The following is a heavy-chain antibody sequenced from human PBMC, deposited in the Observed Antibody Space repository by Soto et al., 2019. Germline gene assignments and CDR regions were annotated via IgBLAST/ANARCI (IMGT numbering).Heavy chain of an antibody. Sequence: PGGSVRLSGGVSGGIFSDYARSWVRQAPGKGLGWGSGISGSGGSTYYAASVKGRFTISRDNSNNTFFLQMSGLRADDAAVYYCAQRKWDYTGSAFDIWGQGTMVTVSS. D-gene: IGHD1-1*01. V-gene: IGHV3-23*01. CDR3: AQRKWDYTGSAFDI. CDR1: GGIFSDYA. CDR2: ISGSGGST. J-gene: IGHJ3*02.